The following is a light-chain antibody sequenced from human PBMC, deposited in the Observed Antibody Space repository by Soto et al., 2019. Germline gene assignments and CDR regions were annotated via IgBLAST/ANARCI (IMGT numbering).Light chain of an antibody. V-gene: IGKV3-20*01. J-gene: IGKJ1*01. Sequence: EIVLTQSPGTLSLFPGERATLSCRATQSVNSDYLAWYQQKPGQAPRLLIYIASRRATGIPDRFSGGGSGTDFPLTINRLEPEDFAVYYCQQYGTSPWTFGQGTKVEIK. CDR1: QSVNSDY. CDR2: IAS. CDR3: QQYGTSPWT.